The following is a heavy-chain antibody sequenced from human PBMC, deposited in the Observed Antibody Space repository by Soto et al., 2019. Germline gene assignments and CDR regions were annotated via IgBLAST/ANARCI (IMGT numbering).Heavy chain of an antibody. V-gene: IGHV3-23*01. D-gene: IGHD3-16*01. Sequence: EVQLLESGGGLVQPGGSLRLSCAASGFTFSSYAMTWVRQAPGKGLEWVSVITGGVGVTYYADSVKGRFTISRHNSKITLYLQMNSLRAEDTAVYNFAKFQGETFNTWYFQYWGQGTRVTVSS. CDR2: ITGGVGVT. J-gene: IGHJ4*02. CDR3: AKFQGETFNTWYFQY. CDR1: GFTFSSYA.